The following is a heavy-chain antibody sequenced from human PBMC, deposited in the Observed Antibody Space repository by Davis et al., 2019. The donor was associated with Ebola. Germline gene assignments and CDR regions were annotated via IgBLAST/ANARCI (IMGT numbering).Heavy chain of an antibody. CDR2: ISGDGGST. CDR3: ARDLGAAAGNGDY. CDR1: GFTFDDYA. V-gene: IGHV3-43*02. J-gene: IGHJ4*02. D-gene: IGHD6-13*01. Sequence: GESLKISCAASGFTFDDYAMHWVRQAPGKGLEWVSLISGDGGSTYYADSVKGRFTISRDNSKNTLYLQMNSLRAEETAVYYCARDLGAAAGNGDYWGQGTLVTVSS.